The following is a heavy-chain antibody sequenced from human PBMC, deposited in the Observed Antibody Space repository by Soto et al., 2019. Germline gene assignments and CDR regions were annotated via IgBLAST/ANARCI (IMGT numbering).Heavy chain of an antibody. J-gene: IGHJ3*02. CDR3: AKDQGSWYDGKDAFDI. V-gene: IGHV3-9*01. D-gene: IGHD6-13*01. Sequence: ESGGGLVQPGRSLRLSCAASGFTFDDYAMHWVRQAPGKGLEWVSGISWNSGSIGYADSVKGRFTISRDNAKNSLYLQMNSLRAEDTALYYCAKDQGSWYDGKDAFDIWGQGTMVTVSS. CDR1: GFTFDDYA. CDR2: ISWNSGSI.